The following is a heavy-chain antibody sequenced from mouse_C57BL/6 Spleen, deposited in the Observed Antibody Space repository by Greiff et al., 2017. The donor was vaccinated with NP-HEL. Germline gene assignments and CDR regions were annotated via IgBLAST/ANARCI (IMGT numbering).Heavy chain of an antibody. Sequence: QVQLQQSGAELVRPGASVTLSCKASGYTFTDYEMHWVKQRPVHGLEWIGAIDPETGGTAYNQKFKDKAILTADKSSSTAYMELRSLTSEDSAVDFCTRSARLRRSFDYWGQGTTLTVSS. CDR1: GYTFTDYE. CDR3: TRSARLRRSFDY. CDR2: IDPETGGT. D-gene: IGHD2-4*01. V-gene: IGHV1-15*01. J-gene: IGHJ2*01.